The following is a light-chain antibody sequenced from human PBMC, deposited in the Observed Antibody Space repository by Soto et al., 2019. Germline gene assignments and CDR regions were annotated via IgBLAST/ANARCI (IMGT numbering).Light chain of an antibody. CDR3: GAWDDSLSAV. Sequence: QSVLTQPPSVSAAPGQKVTICCSGSNSNIGNNYVSWYQQLPGTAPKLLIYDNNKRPSGIPDRFSGSKSGTSATLGITGLQTGDEADYYCGAWDDSLSAVFGGGTKLTVL. V-gene: IGLV1-51*01. CDR2: DNN. CDR1: NSNIGNNY. J-gene: IGLJ2*01.